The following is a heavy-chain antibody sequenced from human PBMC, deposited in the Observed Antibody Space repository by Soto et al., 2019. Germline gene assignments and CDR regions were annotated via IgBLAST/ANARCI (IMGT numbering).Heavy chain of an antibody. CDR2: ISI. CDR3: VRATYFSDSSGYTRCFDY. V-gene: IGHV3-11*01. Sequence: GGSLRLSCAASGFTLSDSYMRWIRQAPGKGLEWVSCISIRKGRFTISSDNAKNSVYLQMNSLKTEDTAVYYCVRATYFSDSSGYTRCFDYWGQGTLVTVSS. D-gene: IGHD3-22*01. J-gene: IGHJ4*02. CDR1: GFTLSDSY.